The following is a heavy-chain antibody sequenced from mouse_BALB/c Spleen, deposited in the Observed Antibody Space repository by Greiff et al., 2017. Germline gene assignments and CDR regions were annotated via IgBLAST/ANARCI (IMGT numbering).Heavy chain of an antibody. J-gene: IGHJ4*01. Sequence: EVKLMESGGGLVKLGGSLKLSCAASGFTFSSYYMSWVRQTPEKRLELVAAINSNGGSTYYPDTVKGRFTISRGNAKNTLYLQMSSLKSEDTALYYCARRGYYGNYYAMDYWGQGTSVTVSS. CDR1: GFTFSSYY. D-gene: IGHD2-1*01. CDR2: INSNGGST. V-gene: IGHV5-6-2*01. CDR3: ARRGYYGNYYAMDY.